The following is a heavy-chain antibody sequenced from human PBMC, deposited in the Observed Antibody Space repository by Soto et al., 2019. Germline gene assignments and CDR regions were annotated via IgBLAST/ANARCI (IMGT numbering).Heavy chain of an antibody. V-gene: IGHV3-23*01. Sequence: PGGSLRLSCSASGFTLSNFAMSWVRQAPGKGLEWVSVVSGAGITTKYADSVKGRFIISKDNSNNTVSLQMHSLRVEDTGIYYCAKGRLGGLNNGNFYYWGQGTLVTVSS. J-gene: IGHJ4*02. CDR2: VSGAGITT. D-gene: IGHD1-26*01. CDR3: AKGRLGGLNNGNFYY. CDR1: GFTLSNFA.